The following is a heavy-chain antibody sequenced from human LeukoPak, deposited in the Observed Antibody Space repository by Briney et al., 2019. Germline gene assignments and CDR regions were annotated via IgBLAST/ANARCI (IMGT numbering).Heavy chain of an antibody. V-gene: IGHV3-23*01. Sequence: PGGSLRLSCAASGYTLSSYAMSSVRQAPGKGLEWVSDIRGSGGSTYYADSVKGRFTLSRDNSKNTLYLQMNSLRAEDTAVNFCAKDPSCSLSIYFDYWGQGTLVTVSS. CDR3: AKDPSCSLSIYFDY. CDR2: IRGSGGST. D-gene: IGHD6-13*01. J-gene: IGHJ4*02. CDR1: GYTLSSYA.